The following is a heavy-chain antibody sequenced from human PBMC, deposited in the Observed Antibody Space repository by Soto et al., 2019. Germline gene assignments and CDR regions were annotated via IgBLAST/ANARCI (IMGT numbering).Heavy chain of an antibody. Sequence: QLQLQESGSGLVKPSQTLSLTCAVSGGSISIGVYSWNWIRQPPGKGLEWIGYIYHSGSTYYNPSLRSRVTISLDRSKNQFSLTLNSVTAADTAVYYCARARTYDSTGQHLSPYFDYWGRGTLVTASS. J-gene: IGHJ4*02. V-gene: IGHV4-30-2*01. CDR2: IYHSGST. D-gene: IGHD3-22*01. CDR1: GGSISIGVYS. CDR3: ARARTYDSTGQHLSPYFDY.